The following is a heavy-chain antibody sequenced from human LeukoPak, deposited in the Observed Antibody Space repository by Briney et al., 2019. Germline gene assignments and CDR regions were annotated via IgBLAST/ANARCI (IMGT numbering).Heavy chain of an antibody. CDR1: GDSVSSNSGS. CDR3: ATGSGRTRATYYFDF. J-gene: IGHJ4*02. Sequence: SQTLSLTCAISGDSVSSNSGSWNWLRQSPSRGLEWLGRTFYRSKWSREYATSVRGRITINPDTSKNQFSLQLNSMTPDDSAIYYCATGSGRTRATYYFDFWAQGTLVTVSS. V-gene: IGHV6-1*01. D-gene: IGHD6-25*01. CDR2: TFYRSKWSR.